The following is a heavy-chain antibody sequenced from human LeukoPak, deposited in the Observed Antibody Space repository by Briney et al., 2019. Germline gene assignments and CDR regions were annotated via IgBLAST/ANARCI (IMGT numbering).Heavy chain of an antibody. CDR3: ARADGYCSSTSCHYYYGMDV. D-gene: IGHD2-2*03. J-gene: IGHJ6*02. V-gene: IGHV5-51*01. CDR2: IYPGDSDT. Sequence: GESLKISCKGSGYIFTSYWIGWVRQMPGKGLEWMGIIYPGDSDTRYSPSFQGQVTISADKSISTAYLQWSSLKASDTAMYYCARADGYCSSTSCHYYYGMDVWGQGTTVTVSS. CDR1: GYIFTSYW.